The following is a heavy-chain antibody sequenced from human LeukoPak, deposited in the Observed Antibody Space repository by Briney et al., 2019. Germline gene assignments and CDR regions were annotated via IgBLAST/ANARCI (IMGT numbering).Heavy chain of an antibody. D-gene: IGHD2-2*01. J-gene: IGHJ6*02. V-gene: IGHV3-74*01. Sequence: GGSLRLSCAASGFTFSSYWMHWVRQAPGKGLVWVSRINSDGSSTSYADSVKGRFTISRDNAKNTLYLQMNSLRAEDTAVYYCARDHVVVVPAAYYYYYGMDVWGQGTTVTVSS. CDR3: ARDHVVVVPAAYYYYYGMDV. CDR2: INSDGSST. CDR1: GFTFSSYW.